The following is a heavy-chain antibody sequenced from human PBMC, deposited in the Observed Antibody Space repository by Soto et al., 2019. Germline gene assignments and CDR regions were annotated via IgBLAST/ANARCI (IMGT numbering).Heavy chain of an antibody. CDR3: ASGRGSCYTD. V-gene: IGHV4-34*01. CDR1: GGSFSGYY. Sequence: SETLSLTCAVYGGSFSGYYWSWIRQPPGKGLEWIGEINHSGSTNYNPSLKSRVTISVDTSKNQFSLKLSSVTAADTAVYYCASGRGSCYTDWGQATLVTVSS. D-gene: IGHD2-15*01. J-gene: IGHJ4*02. CDR2: INHSGST.